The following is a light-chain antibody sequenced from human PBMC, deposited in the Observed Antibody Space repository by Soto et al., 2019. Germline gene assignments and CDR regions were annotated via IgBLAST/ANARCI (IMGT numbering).Light chain of an antibody. CDR1: QSVSSSY. J-gene: IGKJ3*01. V-gene: IGKV3-20*01. CDR3: QQYGSSPLFT. Sequence: EIVLTQSPGTLSLSPGERATLSCRASQSVSSSYLAWYHQKPGQAPRLRIYGASGRATCIPDRFSGSGSGTDFTLTISRLEPEDFAVYYCQQYGSSPLFTFGPGTKVDIK. CDR2: GAS.